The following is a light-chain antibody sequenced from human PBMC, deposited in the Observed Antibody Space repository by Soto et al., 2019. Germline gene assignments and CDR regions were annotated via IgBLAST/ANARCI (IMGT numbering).Light chain of an antibody. Sequence: MIESACPRSSTKGDSATLPCRARQSITTYLAWYQQKPGQAPRLVIYGASTRDSGVPARFSGSGSGTEFTLTISSLQPDDFAEYHCQQYNNCPLTFGHGTNVDI. V-gene: IGKV3D-15*02. CDR2: GAS. CDR1: QSITTY. CDR3: QQYNNCPLT. J-gene: IGKJ1*01.